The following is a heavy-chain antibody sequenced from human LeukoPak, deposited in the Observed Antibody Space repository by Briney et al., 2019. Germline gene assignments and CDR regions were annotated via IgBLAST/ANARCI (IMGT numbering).Heavy chain of an antibody. CDR2: IIPIFGVA. CDR3: VYGYSSGWEYFDY. D-gene: IGHD6-19*01. CDR1: GGTFSSYA. Sequence: SVKVSCMASGGTFSSYAISWVREAPGQGVEWMGRIIPIFGVANYAQKFQGRVTITADKSTSTAYMEMSSLRSEDTAVYYCVYGYSSGWEYFDYWGQGTLVTVSS. J-gene: IGHJ4*02. V-gene: IGHV1-69*04.